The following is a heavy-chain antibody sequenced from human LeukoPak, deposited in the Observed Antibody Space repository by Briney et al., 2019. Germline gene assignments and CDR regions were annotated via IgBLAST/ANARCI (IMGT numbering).Heavy chain of an antibody. CDR2: INRGGST. J-gene: IGHJ4*02. V-gene: IGHV4-34*01. CDR3: ARGPADYNKLEPGDRDGYNYKSKRTPFDY. Sequence: PSETLSLTGAVYGGSFSGYFWSWIRQPPGKGLEWIGEINRGGSTNYNPSLKSRVTISVDTSKNQFSLKLSSVTAADTAVYYCARGPADYNKLEPGDRDGYNYKSKRTPFDYWGQGNLVTVSS. CDR1: GGSFSGYF. D-gene: IGHD5-24*01.